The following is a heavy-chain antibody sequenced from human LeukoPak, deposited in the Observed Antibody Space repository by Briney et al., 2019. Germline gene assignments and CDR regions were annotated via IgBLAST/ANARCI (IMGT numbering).Heavy chain of an antibody. CDR1: GGSISSSSYY. V-gene: IGHV4-39*01. J-gene: IGHJ5*02. CDR2: IYYSGST. CDR3: ARLPTYCSGGSCYNGINWFDP. Sequence: SETLSLTCTVSGGSISSSSYYWGWIRQPPGKGPEWIRSIYYSGSTYYNPSLKSRVTIFVDTSKNQFSLKLTSVTAADTAVYYCARLPTYCSGGSCYNGINWFDPWGQGTLVTVSS. D-gene: IGHD2-15*01.